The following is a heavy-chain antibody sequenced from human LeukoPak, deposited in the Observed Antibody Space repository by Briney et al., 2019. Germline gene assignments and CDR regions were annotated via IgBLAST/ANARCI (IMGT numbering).Heavy chain of an antibody. CDR1: GFTFDDYG. V-gene: IGHV3-20*04. CDR3: VRGPSGYSYGSY. D-gene: IGHD5-18*01. J-gene: IGHJ4*02. Sequence: GGSLRLSCAASGFTFDDYGMSWVRQAPGKGLEWVSGINWNGGSTGYADSVKGRFTISRDNAKNSLYLQMNSLRVEDTAVYYCVRGPSGYSYGSYWGQGTLVTVSS. CDR2: INWNGGST.